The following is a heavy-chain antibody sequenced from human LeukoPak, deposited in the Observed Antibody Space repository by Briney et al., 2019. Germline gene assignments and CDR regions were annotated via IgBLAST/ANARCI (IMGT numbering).Heavy chain of an antibody. CDR2: IRYDGSRK. V-gene: IGHV3-30*02. CDR3: AKVSLNMVNDAFDI. CDR1: GFIFSSYG. J-gene: IGHJ3*02. D-gene: IGHD4/OR15-4a*01. Sequence: GGSLRLSCAASGFIFSSYGMHWVRQAPDKGLESVAFIRYDGSRKYYADSVKGRFTISRDNSKNALYLQMNSLRAEDTAMYYCAKVSLNMVNDAFDIWGQGTMVSVSS.